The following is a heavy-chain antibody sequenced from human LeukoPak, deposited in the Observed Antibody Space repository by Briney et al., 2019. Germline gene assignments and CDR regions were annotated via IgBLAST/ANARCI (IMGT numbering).Heavy chain of an antibody. CDR2: ISSSGSTI. V-gene: IGHV3-11*04. Sequence: GGSLRLSCAASGFTFSDYYMSWIRQAPGKGLEWVSYISSSGSTIYYADSVKGRFTISRDNAKNSLYLQMNRLRAEDTAVYYCARGVWYCTSGVCYTDYFDYWGQGTLVTVSS. CDR3: ARGVWYCTSGVCYTDYFDY. J-gene: IGHJ4*02. D-gene: IGHD2-8*01. CDR1: GFTFSDYY.